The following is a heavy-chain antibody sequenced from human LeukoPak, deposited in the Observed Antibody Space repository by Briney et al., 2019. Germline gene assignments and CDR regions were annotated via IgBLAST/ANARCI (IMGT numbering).Heavy chain of an antibody. CDR3: IRHEEGYSSSWQIDY. CDR1: GFTFSGSA. D-gene: IGHD6-13*01. Sequence: GGSLRLSCAASGFTFSGSAVHWVRQASGKGLEWVGRIRSKANSYATAYAASVKGRFTISRDDSKNTAYLQMNSLKTEDTAVYYCIRHEEGYSSSWQIDYWGQGTLVTVSS. V-gene: IGHV3-73*01. J-gene: IGHJ4*02. CDR2: IRSKANSYAT.